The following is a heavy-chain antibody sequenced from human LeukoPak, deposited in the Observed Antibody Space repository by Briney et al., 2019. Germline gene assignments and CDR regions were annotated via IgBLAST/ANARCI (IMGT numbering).Heavy chain of an antibody. CDR2: VSTSTGDT. D-gene: IGHD4-11*01. J-gene: IGHJ4*02. V-gene: IGHV1-18*01. Sequence: ASVKVSCKTSGYSFILYGISWVRQAPGQGPEWMGWVSTSTGDTKYTQRFQGRVTLTTDTSTSTAYMELSSLRSDDTAVYYCARDDNYGIFVNVDYWGQGTLVTVSS. CDR3: ARDDNYGIFVNVDY. CDR1: GYSFILYG.